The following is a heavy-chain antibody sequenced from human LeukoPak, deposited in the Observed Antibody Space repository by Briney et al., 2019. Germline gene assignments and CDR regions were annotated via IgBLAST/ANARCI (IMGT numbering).Heavy chain of an antibody. CDR2: IIPMFDTA. CDR3: AKERGTTGTPHADALDI. Sequence: ASVKVSCKASGGTFSSYEISWVRQAPGQSLEWMGGIIPMFDTANYAQKFQDRVTITADESTSTAYMELSSLRSEDTAVYYCAKERGTTGTPHADALDIWGQGTMVTVSS. J-gene: IGHJ3*02. V-gene: IGHV1-69*13. CDR1: GGTFSSYE. D-gene: IGHD1-1*01.